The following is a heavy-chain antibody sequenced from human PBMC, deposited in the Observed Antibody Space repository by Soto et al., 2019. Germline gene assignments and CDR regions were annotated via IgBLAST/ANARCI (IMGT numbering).Heavy chain of an antibody. CDR1: GFTFSSYG. Sequence: GGSLRLSCAASGFTFSSYGVHWVRQAPGKGLEWVAVIWYDGSNKYYADSVKGRFTISRDNSKNTLYLQMNSLRAEDTAVYYCARDRGGIFGVAYYGMDVWGQGTTVTVSS. J-gene: IGHJ6*02. CDR2: IWYDGSNK. CDR3: ARDRGGIFGVAYYGMDV. V-gene: IGHV3-33*01. D-gene: IGHD3-3*01.